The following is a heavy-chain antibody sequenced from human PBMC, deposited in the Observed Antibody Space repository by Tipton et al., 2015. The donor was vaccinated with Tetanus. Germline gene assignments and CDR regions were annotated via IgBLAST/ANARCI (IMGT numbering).Heavy chain of an antibody. CDR2: IRSKADSYAT. CDR3: ARGLCTSSSCPKHYFDY. D-gene: IGHD2-2*01. J-gene: IGHJ4*02. V-gene: IGHV3-73*01. Sequence: SLRLSCAASGFTFSGSTMHWVRQGSGKGLEWVGRIRSKADSYATAYAAAVKGRFTISRDDSENTAYLQMNSLKTEDTAVYYCARGLCTSSSCPKHYFDYWGQGTLVTVSS. CDR1: GFTFSGST.